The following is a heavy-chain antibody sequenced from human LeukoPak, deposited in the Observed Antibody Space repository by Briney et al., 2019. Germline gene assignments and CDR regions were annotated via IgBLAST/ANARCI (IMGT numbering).Heavy chain of an antibody. CDR1: GFTFNKYD. V-gene: IGHV3-30*04. CDR2: ISYDGSKE. CDR3: ARKYTTSYYSIDY. J-gene: IGHJ4*02. Sequence: PGGSLRLSCAAYGFTFNKYDMHWVRQAPGKGLDWVTFISYDGSKEHYADSVKGRFTISRDNSNQTVYLQMNSLKTEDTALYFCARKYTTSYYSIDYWGQGTLVTVSS. D-gene: IGHD2-2*01.